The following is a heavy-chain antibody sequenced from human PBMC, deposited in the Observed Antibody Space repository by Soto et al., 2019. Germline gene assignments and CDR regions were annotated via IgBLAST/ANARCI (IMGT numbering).Heavy chain of an antibody. J-gene: IGHJ6*02. CDR1: GGTFSSYA. V-gene: IGHV1-69*01. CDR3: ARNPPWGGMDG. CDR2: IIPIFCTA. Sequence: QVQLVQSGAEVKKPGSSVKVSCKASGGTFSSYAISWVRQAPGQGLEWMGGIIPIFCTANYAQQFQGRVTITADDSTSTAYMELRSLRSEDTGVYYCARNPPWGGMDGWGQGTKVTVSS. D-gene: IGHD3-16*01.